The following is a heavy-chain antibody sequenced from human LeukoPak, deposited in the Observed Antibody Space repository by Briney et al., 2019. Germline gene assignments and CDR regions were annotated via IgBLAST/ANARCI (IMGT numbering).Heavy chain of an antibody. D-gene: IGHD3-9*01. V-gene: IGHV3-23*01. J-gene: IGHJ5*02. Sequence: GGSLRLSCAASGFTFSSYAMSWVRQAPGKGLEGVSAISGSGGRTYYADSVKGRFTISRDNSKNTLYLQMNSLRAEDTDVYYCAKVHSKYYDILTGYYEGDWFDPWGQGTLVTVSS. CDR3: AKVHSKYYDILTGYYEGDWFDP. CDR2: ISGSGGRT. CDR1: GFTFSSYA.